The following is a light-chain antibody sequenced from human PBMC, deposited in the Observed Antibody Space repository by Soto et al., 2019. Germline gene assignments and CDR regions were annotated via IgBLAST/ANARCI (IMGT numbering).Light chain of an antibody. CDR1: SSDVGKYDR. CDR2: EVT. CDR3: SSYISTSRYV. J-gene: IGLJ1*01. Sequence: QSALTQPPSVSGSPGQSVTISCTGTSSDVGKYDRVSWYQQPPGTAPKLIIYEVTNRPSGVPARFSGSKSGNTAPLTISGLQAEDEADYYCSSYISTSRYVFGAGTKSPS. V-gene: IGLV2-18*02.